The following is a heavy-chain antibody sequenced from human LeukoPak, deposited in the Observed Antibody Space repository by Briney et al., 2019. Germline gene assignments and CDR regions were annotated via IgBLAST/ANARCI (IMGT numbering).Heavy chain of an antibody. J-gene: IGHJ5*01. CDR1: GGSISSYY. CDR3: ARRGTQRKGWNWLDS. V-gene: IGHV4-59*08. CDR2: IYYSGST. Sequence: PSETLSLTCTVSGGSISSYYWSWIRQPPGKGLEWIGYIYYSGSTSYNPSLKSRVTISVDTSKNQFSLKLSSVTAADTAVYYCARRGTQRKGWNWLDSWGQGILVTVSS. D-gene: IGHD3-16*01.